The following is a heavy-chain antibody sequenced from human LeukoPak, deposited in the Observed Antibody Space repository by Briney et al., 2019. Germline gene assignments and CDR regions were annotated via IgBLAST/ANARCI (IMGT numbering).Heavy chain of an antibody. CDR2: INPSGGST. V-gene: IGHV1-46*01. Sequence: ASVKVSCKASGYTFTSYYMHWVRQAPGQGLEWMGIINPSGGSTSYAQKFQGGVTMTRDTSTSTVYMELSSLRSEDTAVYYCARDSPGKGFDPWGQGTLVTVSS. CDR3: ARDSPGKGFDP. CDR1: GYTFTSYY. J-gene: IGHJ5*02. D-gene: IGHD3-10*01.